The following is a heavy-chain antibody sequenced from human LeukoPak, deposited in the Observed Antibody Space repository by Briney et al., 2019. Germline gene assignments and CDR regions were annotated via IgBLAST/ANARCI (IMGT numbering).Heavy chain of an antibody. CDR1: GFTFSSYW. J-gene: IGHJ4*02. CDR3: ATLHYGDFDY. Sequence: GGSLRLSCAASGFTFSSYWIHWVRQAPGQGLVWVSRINPEATTISYADSVKGRFTISRDNAKNTLYLQMSSLRAEDTAVYYCATLHYGDFDYWGQGTLLTVSS. D-gene: IGHD4-17*01. V-gene: IGHV3-74*01. CDR2: INPEATTI.